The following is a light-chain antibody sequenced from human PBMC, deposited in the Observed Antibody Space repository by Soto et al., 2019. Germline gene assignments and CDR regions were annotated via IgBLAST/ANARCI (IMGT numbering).Light chain of an antibody. CDR3: QQHGSSPWM. V-gene: IGKV3-20*01. Sequence: EVVLTQSPGTLCLSPGERATLSCSASHSVSSNYLAWYQQIPVPTPRHLVCGASSRATGIPDRFSGSGSGKDFTLTISRLEHEDFAVYYCQQHGSSPWMFGQGTKVDIK. CDR2: GAS. CDR1: HSVSSNY. J-gene: IGKJ1*01.